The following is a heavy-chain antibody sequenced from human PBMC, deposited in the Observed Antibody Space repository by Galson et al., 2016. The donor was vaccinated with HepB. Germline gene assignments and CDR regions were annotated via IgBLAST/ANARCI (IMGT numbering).Heavy chain of an antibody. CDR1: GDSVSSNGAA. Sequence: CAISGDSVSSNGAAWNWIRQSPSRGLEWLGRTYYRSKWYNKYAVSAQGRITINPDTSKNQSLLQLNPVTPAYTAVYYCARDRGTWDGSGELIDIWGQGTMVTVSS. CDR3: ARDRGTWDGSGELIDI. J-gene: IGHJ3*02. V-gene: IGHV6-1*01. D-gene: IGHD3-10*01. CDR2: TYYRSKWYN.